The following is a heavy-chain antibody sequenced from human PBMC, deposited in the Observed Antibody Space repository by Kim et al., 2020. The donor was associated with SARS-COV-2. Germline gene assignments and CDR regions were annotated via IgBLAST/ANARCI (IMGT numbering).Heavy chain of an antibody. CDR3: ARDRTSYQYSSSWNRKDFDY. Sequence: ASVKVSCKASGYTFTSYGISWVRQAPGQGLEWMGWISAYNGNTNYAQKLQGRVTMTTDTSTSTAYMELRSLRSDDTAVYYCARDRTSYQYSSSWNRKDFDYWGQGTLVTVSS. V-gene: IGHV1-18*01. D-gene: IGHD6-13*01. CDR2: ISAYNGNT. CDR1: GYTFTSYG. J-gene: IGHJ4*02.